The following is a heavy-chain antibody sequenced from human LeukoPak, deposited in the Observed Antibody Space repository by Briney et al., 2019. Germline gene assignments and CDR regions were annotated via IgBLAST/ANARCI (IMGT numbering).Heavy chain of an antibody. CDR2: IYYSGST. CDR3: ARAPLTGSYYSYYYYYMDV. V-gene: IGHV4-59*12. D-gene: IGHD1-26*01. J-gene: IGHJ6*03. CDR1: GGSISSYY. Sequence: PSETLSLTCTVSGGSISSYYWSWIRQPPGKGLEWIGYIYYSGSTNYNPSLKSRVTISVDTSKNQFSLKLSSVTAADTAVYYCARAPLTGSYYSYYYYYMDVWGKGTTVTVSS.